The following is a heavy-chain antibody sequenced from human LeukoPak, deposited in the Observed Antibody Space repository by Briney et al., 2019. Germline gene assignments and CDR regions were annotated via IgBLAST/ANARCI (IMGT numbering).Heavy chain of an antibody. V-gene: IGHV4-59*01. CDR2: IYYSEST. CDR3: ARDHLGVYGDYDWFDP. D-gene: IGHD4-17*01. Sequence: SETLSLTCTVSGGSISSYYWSWIRQPPGKGLEWIGYIYYSESTNYNPSLKSRVTISVDTSKNQFSLKLSSVTAADTAVYYCARDHLGVYGDYDWFDPWGQGTLVTVSS. J-gene: IGHJ5*02. CDR1: GGSISSYY.